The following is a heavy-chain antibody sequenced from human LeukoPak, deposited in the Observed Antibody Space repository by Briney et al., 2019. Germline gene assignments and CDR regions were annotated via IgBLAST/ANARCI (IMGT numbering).Heavy chain of an antibody. CDR3: ARREGSGTFVFDS. Sequence: GGSLRLSCAASGFTFSTYWMTWVRRAPGEGLEWGANIKQDRRERYYVDSVKGRFSISTDNDKNSLYLEMNSLRAEDTAVYYCARREGSGTFVFDSWGLGTLVTVSS. CDR1: GFTFSTYW. CDR2: IKQDRRER. D-gene: IGHD1-26*01. J-gene: IGHJ4*02. V-gene: IGHV3-7*01.